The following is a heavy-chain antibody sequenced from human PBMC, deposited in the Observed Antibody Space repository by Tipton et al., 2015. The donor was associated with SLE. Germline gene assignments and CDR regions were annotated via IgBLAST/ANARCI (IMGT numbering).Heavy chain of an antibody. J-gene: IGHJ4*02. V-gene: IGHV4-39*01. CDR3: ARRVGYGDYPGGYDY. CDR1: GASLRSSSYY. Sequence: TLSLTCNVSGASLRSSSYYWGWIRQPPGKGLEWIGSIYYSGNTYYNPSLKSRVTISVDTSRNQFSLRVRSVTAADTAVYYCARRVGYGDYPGGYDYWGQGTLVTVSS. D-gene: IGHD4-17*01. CDR2: IYYSGNT.